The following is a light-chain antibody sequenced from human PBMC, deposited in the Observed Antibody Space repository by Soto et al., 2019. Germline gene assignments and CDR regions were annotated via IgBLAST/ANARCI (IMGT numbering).Light chain of an antibody. V-gene: IGKV3-15*01. J-gene: IGKJ5*01. CDR3: QQYNNWPIT. CDR2: GAS. CDR1: QRLLSGDVNTY. Sequence: VMTQTPLSLSVTPGQPASISCKSTQRLLSGDVNTYLYWYQQKPGQAPRLLIYGASTRATAIPARFSGSGSGTEFTLTISSLQSEDFAVYYCQQYNNWPITFGQGTRLEIK.